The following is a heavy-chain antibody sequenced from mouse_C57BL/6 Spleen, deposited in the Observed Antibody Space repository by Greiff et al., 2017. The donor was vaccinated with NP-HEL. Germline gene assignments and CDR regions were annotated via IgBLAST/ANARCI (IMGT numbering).Heavy chain of an antibody. CDR3: ARNYGSITHWYFDV. CDR2: IYPGDGDT. J-gene: IGHJ1*03. Sequence: QVQLQQSGPELVKPGASVKISCKASGYAFSSSWMNWVKQRPGKGLEWIGRIYPGDGDTNYNGKFKGKATLTADKSSSTAYMQLSSLTSEDSAVYFCARNYGSITHWYFDVWGTGTTVTVSS. V-gene: IGHV1-82*01. CDR1: GYAFSSSW. D-gene: IGHD1-1*01.